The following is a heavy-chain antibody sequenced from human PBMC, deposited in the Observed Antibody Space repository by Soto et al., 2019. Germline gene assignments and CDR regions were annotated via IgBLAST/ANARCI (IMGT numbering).Heavy chain of an antibody. D-gene: IGHD3-22*01. Sequence: SVKVSCKASGGTFSSYAISWVRQAPGQGLEWMGGIIPIFGTANYAQKFQGRVTITADESTSTAYMELSSLRSEDTAVYYRARQYYYDSSGYPYFDYWGQGTLVTVSS. CDR1: GGTFSSYA. J-gene: IGHJ4*02. CDR3: ARQYYYDSSGYPYFDY. V-gene: IGHV1-69*13. CDR2: IIPIFGTA.